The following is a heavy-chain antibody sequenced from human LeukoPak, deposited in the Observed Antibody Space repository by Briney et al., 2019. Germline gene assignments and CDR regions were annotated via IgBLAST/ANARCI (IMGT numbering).Heavy chain of an antibody. CDR1: GGSFSGYY. CDR2: INPSGST. D-gene: IGHD3-10*01. Sequence: SETLSLTCAVYGGSFSGYYWSWIRQPPGKGLEWIGEINPSGSTNYNPSLKSRVTISVDTSKNQFSLKLSSVTAADTAVYYCARGGDPDYFDYWGQGTLVTVSS. CDR3: ARGGDPDYFDY. J-gene: IGHJ4*02. V-gene: IGHV4-34*01.